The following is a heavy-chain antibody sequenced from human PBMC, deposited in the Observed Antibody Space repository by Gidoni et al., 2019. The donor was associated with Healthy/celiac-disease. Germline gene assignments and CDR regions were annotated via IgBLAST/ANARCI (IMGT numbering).Heavy chain of an antibody. J-gene: IGHJ6*02. Sequence: EVQLVESGGGLVKPGGSLRLSCTASGFTFSSYSMNWVRQAPGKGLEWVSSISSSSSYIYYADSVKGRFTISRDNAKNSLYLQMNSLRAEDTAVYYCARASELLAYYYYGMDVWGQGTTVTVSS. V-gene: IGHV3-21*01. CDR3: ARASELLAYYYYGMDV. D-gene: IGHD2-15*01. CDR1: GFTFSSYS. CDR2: ISSSSSYI.